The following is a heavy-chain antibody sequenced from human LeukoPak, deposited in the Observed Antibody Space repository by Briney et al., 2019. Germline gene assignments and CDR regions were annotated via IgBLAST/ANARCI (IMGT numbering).Heavy chain of an antibody. J-gene: IGHJ4*02. Sequence: PGGSLRLSCAASGFTFSSYWMHWVRQAPGKGLVWVSRINSDGSSTSYADSVKGRFTIPRDNAKNTLYLQMNSLRAEDTAVYYCASSVQLWSPTLYWGQGTLVTVSS. V-gene: IGHV3-74*01. D-gene: IGHD5-18*01. CDR3: ASSVQLWSPTLY. CDR1: GFTFSSYW. CDR2: INSDGSST.